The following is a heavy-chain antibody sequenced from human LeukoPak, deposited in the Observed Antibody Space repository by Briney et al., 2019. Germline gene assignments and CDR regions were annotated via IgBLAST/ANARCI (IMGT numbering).Heavy chain of an antibody. D-gene: IGHD3-22*01. CDR1: GGTFSSYA. V-gene: IGHV1-69*13. Sequence: SVKVSCKASGGTFSSYAISWVRQAPGQGLEWMGGIIPIFGTANYAQKFQGRVTITADESTSTAYMELSSLRSEDTAVYYCARERDYYDSSGYQDYWGQGTLVTVSS. CDR3: ARERDYYDSSGYQDY. CDR2: IIPIFGTA. J-gene: IGHJ4*02.